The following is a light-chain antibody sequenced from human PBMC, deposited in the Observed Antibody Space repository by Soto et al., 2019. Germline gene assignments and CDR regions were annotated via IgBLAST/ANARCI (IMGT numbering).Light chain of an antibody. Sequence: QSVLTQTPSASGTPGQSVTISCSGSNSNMGRNYVYWYQQVPGTAPKLLMYRNDVRPSGVPDRFTGSKSGTSASLANSGLRSEDEADYYCAVWDNSLNGVAFGGGTKLTVL. CDR3: AVWDNSLNGVA. J-gene: IGLJ2*01. V-gene: IGLV1-47*01. CDR2: RND. CDR1: NSNMGRNY.